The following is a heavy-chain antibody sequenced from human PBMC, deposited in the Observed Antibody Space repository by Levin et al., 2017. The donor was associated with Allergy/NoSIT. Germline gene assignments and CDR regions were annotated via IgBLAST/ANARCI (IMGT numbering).Heavy chain of an antibody. V-gene: IGHV3-30*04. CDR2: ISYDGVNK. Sequence: PGGSLRLSCVASGITFNKYSMHWVRLTPGQGLEWVAVISYDGVNKYYADSVKGRFTISRDNSKKTVDLQMSGLTGDDSAPYYCTSQYCDSSSCETGRHLYTYGMDVWGQGTTVNDSS. J-gene: IGHJ6*02. CDR3: TSQYCDSSSCETGRHLYTYGMDV. D-gene: IGHD2/OR15-2a*01. CDR1: GITFNKYS.